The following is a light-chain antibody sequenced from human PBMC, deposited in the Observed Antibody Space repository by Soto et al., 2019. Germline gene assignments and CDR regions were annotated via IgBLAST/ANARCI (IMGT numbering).Light chain of an antibody. CDR3: SSHKSSSTYV. CDR1: SSDIGTYDH. CDR2: SVS. Sequence: QSVLTQPASVSGSPGQSITISCSGTSSDIGTYDHVAWFQQFPGKTPKLMIYSVSNRPSGVSYRFSGSKSGNTASLTISGLQAEDETDYYCSSHKSSSTYVFGTGTKVTVL. V-gene: IGLV2-14*01. J-gene: IGLJ1*01.